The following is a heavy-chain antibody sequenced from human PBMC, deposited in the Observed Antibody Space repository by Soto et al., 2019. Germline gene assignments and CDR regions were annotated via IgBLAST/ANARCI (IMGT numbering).Heavy chain of an antibody. CDR3: ARIMTPTPGVDY. D-gene: IGHD3-16*01. CDR1: GFTVSSNY. J-gene: IGHJ4*02. Sequence: GGSLRLSCAASGFTVSSNYMSWVRQAPGKGLEWVSVIYSGGSTYYADSVKGRFTISRDNSKNTLYLQMNSLRAEDTAVYYCARIMTPTPGVDYWGQGTLVTVSS. CDR2: IYSGGST. V-gene: IGHV3-66*01.